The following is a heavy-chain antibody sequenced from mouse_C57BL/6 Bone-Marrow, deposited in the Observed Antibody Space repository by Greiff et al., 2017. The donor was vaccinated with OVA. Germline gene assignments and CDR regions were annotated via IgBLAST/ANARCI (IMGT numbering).Heavy chain of an antibody. V-gene: IGHV1-64*01. J-gene: IGHJ4*01. Sequence: QVHVKQPGAELVKPGASVKLSCKASGYTFTSYWMHWVKQRPGQGLEWIGMIHPNSGSTNYNEKFKSKATLTVDKSSSTAYMQLSSLTSEDSAVYYCARSQRDYWGQGTSVTVSS. CDR2: IHPNSGST. CDR1: GYTFTSYW. D-gene: IGHD3-1*01. CDR3: ARSQRDY.